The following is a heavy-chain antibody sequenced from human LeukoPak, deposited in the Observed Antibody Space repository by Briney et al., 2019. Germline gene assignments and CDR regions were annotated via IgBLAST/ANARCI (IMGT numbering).Heavy chain of an antibody. CDR3: ARSGYSGYRRTYYFDY. J-gene: IGHJ4*02. Sequence: GGSLRLSCAASGFTFSSYAMYWVRQAPGKGLEWVADISYDGSNKYYADSVKGRFTISRDNSKNMLYLQMNSLRAEDTAVYYCARSGYSGYRRTYYFDYWGQGTLVTVSS. V-gene: IGHV3-30-3*01. D-gene: IGHD5-12*01. CDR2: ISYDGSNK. CDR1: GFTFSSYA.